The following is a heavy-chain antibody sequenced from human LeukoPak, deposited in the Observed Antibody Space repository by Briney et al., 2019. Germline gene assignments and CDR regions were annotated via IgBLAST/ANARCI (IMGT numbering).Heavy chain of an antibody. V-gene: IGHV1-18*01. CDR3: TRERSYYDSSGYSYYFDY. CDR1: GYTFTSYG. CDR2: ISAYNGNT. Sequence: ASVKVSCKASGYTFTSYGISWVRQAPGQGLEWMGWISAYNGNTNYAQKLQGRVTMTTDTSTSTAYMELRSLRSDDTAVYYCTRERSYYDSSGYSYYFDYWGQGTLVTVSS. D-gene: IGHD3-22*01. J-gene: IGHJ4*02.